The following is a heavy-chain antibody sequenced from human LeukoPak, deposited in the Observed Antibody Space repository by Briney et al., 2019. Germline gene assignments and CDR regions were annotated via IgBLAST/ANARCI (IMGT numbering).Heavy chain of an antibody. CDR2: ISYDGSNK. CDR1: GFTLSSYG. D-gene: IGHD6-13*01. J-gene: IGHJ1*01. V-gene: IGHV3-30*18. Sequence: GGSLRLSCAASGFTLSSYGMHWVRQAPGKGLEWVAVISYDGSNKYYADSVKGRFTISRDNSKNTLYLQMNSLRAEDTAVYYCAKDLSGYSSPTGPLQHWGQGSLGTVSA. CDR3: AKDLSGYSSPTGPLQH.